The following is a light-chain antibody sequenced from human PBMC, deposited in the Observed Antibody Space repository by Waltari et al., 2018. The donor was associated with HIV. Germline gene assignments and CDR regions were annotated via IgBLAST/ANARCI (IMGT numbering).Light chain of an antibody. V-gene: IGLV1-47*01. CDR2: RNN. CDR3: AAWDDSLSGLVV. Sequence: QSVLTQPPSASGTPGQRVTIPCSGSSSNIGSNYVYWYQQRPGTAPKLLIYRNNQRPSGVPDLFSGSKSGTSASLAISGLRSEEEADYYCAAWDDSLSGLVVFGGGTKLTVL. CDR1: SSNIGSNY. J-gene: IGLJ2*01.